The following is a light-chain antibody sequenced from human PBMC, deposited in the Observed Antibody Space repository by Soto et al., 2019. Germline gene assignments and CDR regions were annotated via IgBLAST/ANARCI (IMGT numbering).Light chain of an antibody. CDR2: SNN. Sequence: QSVRTHVPSASGAAGDGVTIFCSGSSSNIGSNTVNWYQQLPGTAPKLLIYSNNQRPSGVPDRFSGSKSGTSASLAISGLQSEDEADYYCAAWDDSLNAYVVFGGGTKVTVL. J-gene: IGLJ2*01. V-gene: IGLV1-44*01. CDR3: AAWDDSLNAYVV. CDR1: SSNIGSNT.